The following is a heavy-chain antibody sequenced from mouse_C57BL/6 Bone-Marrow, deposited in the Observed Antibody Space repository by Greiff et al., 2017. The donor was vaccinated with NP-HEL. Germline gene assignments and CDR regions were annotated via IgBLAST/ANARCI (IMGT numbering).Heavy chain of an antibody. CDR1: GYAFSSYW. CDR2: IYPGDGAT. CDR3: AMYYGSSKKRGPMDY. V-gene: IGHV1-80*01. D-gene: IGHD1-1*01. J-gene: IGHJ4*01. Sequence: QVQLQQPGAELVKPGASVKISCKASGYAFSSYWMNWVKQRPGKGLEWIGQIYPGDGATNYNGKFKGKATLTADKSSSTTYMQLSSLTSEDSAVYFCAMYYGSSKKRGPMDYWGQGTSVTVSS.